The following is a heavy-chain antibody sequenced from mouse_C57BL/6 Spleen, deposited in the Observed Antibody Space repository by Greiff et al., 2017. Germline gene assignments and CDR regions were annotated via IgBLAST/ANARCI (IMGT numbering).Heavy chain of an antibody. D-gene: IGHD2-3*01. CDR2: ISSGSSTI. CDR3: ARDGYSGYFDV. CDR1: GFTFSDYG. Sequence: EVKLMESGGGLVKPGGSLKLSCAASGFTFSDYGMHWVRQAPEKGLEWVAYISSGSSTIYYADTVKGRFTISRDNAKNTLFLQMTSLRSEDTAMYYCARDGYSGYFDVWGTGTTVTVSS. V-gene: IGHV5-17*01. J-gene: IGHJ1*03.